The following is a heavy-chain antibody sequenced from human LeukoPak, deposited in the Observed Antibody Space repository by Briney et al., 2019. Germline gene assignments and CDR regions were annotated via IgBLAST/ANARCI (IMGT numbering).Heavy chain of an antibody. Sequence: PSETLSLTCTVSGGSISSSSYYWGWIRQPPGKGLGWIGSIYYSGSTYYNPSLKSRVTISVDTSKNQFSLKLSSATAADTAVYYCARQGEYSSSSYWFDPWGQGTLVTVSS. CDR1: GGSISSSSYY. CDR2: IYYSGST. V-gene: IGHV4-39*01. CDR3: ARQGEYSSSSYWFDP. J-gene: IGHJ5*02. D-gene: IGHD6-6*01.